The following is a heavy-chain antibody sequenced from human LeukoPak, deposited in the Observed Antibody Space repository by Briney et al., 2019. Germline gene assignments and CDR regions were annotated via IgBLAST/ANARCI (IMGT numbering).Heavy chain of an antibody. CDR3: ARGSSVPYYYYYYMDV. D-gene: IGHD2-2*01. V-gene: IGHV4-38-2*02. J-gene: IGHJ6*03. CDR2: IYHSGST. Sequence: SETLSLTCTVSGYSISSGYYWGWIRQPPGKGLEWIGSIYHSGSTYYNPSLKSRVTISVDTSKNQFSLKLSSVTAADTAVYYCARGSSVPYYYYYYMDVWGKGTTVTVSS. CDR1: GYSISSGYY.